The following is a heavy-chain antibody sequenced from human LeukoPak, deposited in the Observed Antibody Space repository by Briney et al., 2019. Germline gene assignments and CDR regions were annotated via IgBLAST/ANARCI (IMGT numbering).Heavy chain of an antibody. D-gene: IGHD3-16*01. CDR2: IYYSGST. Sequence: PSETLSLTXTVSGGSISSSSYYWGCIRQPPGKGLAWIGCIYYSGSTYYNPSLKSRVTISVDTPKSQFSLKLSSVTAADTAVYYCDRGSNLLRTLDYWGQGTLVTVSS. CDR1: GGSISSSSYY. CDR3: DRGSNLLRTLDY. V-gene: IGHV4-39*01. J-gene: IGHJ4*02.